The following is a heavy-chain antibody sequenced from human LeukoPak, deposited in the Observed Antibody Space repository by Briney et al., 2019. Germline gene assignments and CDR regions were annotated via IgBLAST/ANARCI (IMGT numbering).Heavy chain of an antibody. D-gene: IGHD3-10*01. CDR2: ISGAGDST. CDR1: GFTFSSYT. J-gene: IGHJ4*02. V-gene: IGHV3-23*01. CDR3: AKVFGSGSYYTPDY. Sequence: GGSLRLSCAASGFTFSSYTMSWVRQAPGKGLEWVAAISGAGDSTYHADSVKGRFTISRDNSKNTMSLQMNSLRAEDTAVYYCAKVFGSGSYYTPDYWGQGTLVTVSS.